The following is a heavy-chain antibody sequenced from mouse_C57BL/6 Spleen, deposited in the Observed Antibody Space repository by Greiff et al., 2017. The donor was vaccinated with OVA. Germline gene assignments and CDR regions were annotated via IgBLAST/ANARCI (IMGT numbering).Heavy chain of an antibody. D-gene: IGHD1-1*01. CDR1: GFTFSDYG. V-gene: IGHV5-17*01. Sequence: EVMLVESGGGLVKPGGSLKLSCAASGFTFSDYGMHWVRQAPEKGLEWVAYISSGSSTIYYADTVKGRFTISRDNAKNTLFLQMTSLRSEDTAMYYCARPRPLITGYFDVWGTGTTVTVSS. CDR2: ISSGSSTI. CDR3: ARPRPLITGYFDV. J-gene: IGHJ1*03.